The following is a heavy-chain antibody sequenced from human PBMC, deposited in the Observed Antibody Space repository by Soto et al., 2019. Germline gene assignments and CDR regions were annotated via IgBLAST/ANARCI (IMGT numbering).Heavy chain of an antibody. D-gene: IGHD2-15*01. CDR3: ARGYDGGNPSYYYYGMDV. CDR1: SGSISSSSYY. Sequence: SETLSLTCTVSSGSISSSSYYWGWIRQPPGKGLEWIGSIYYSGSTYYNPSLKSRVTISVDTSENQFSLKLSSVTAADTAVYYCARGYDGGNPSYYYYGMDVWGQGTTVTVSS. J-gene: IGHJ6*02. CDR2: IYYSGST. V-gene: IGHV4-39*07.